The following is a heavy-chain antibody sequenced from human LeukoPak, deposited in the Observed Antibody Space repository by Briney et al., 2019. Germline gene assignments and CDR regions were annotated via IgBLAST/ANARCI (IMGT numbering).Heavy chain of an antibody. V-gene: IGHV3-30*03. J-gene: IGHJ4*02. CDR1: GFTFSSYG. CDR3: ARPSPPGDGYNPSDQ. D-gene: IGHD5-24*01. Sequence: PGGSLRLSCAASGFTFSSYGMHWVRQAPGKGLEWVAVISNDERNKYYADSVKGRFTISRDNSNSMVYLQMTSLRLEDTAVYYCARPSPPGDGYNPSDQWGQGSLVIVSS. CDR2: ISNDERNK.